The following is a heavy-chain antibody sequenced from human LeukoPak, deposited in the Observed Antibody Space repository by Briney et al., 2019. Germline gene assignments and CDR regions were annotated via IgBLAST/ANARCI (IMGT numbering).Heavy chain of an antibody. Sequence: SETLSLTCTVSGGSTSSYYWSWIRQPPGKGLEWIGYIYTSGSTNYNPSLKSRVTISVDTSKNQFSLKLSSVTAADTAVYYCARHVHYYDFWSGYYNWFDPWGQGTLVTVSS. V-gene: IGHV4-4*09. D-gene: IGHD3-3*01. J-gene: IGHJ5*02. CDR3: ARHVHYYDFWSGYYNWFDP. CDR1: GGSTSSYY. CDR2: IYTSGST.